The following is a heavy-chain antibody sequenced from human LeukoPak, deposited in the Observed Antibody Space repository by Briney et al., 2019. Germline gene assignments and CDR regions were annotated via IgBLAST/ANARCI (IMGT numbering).Heavy chain of an antibody. V-gene: IGHV3-23*01. J-gene: IGHJ4*02. CDR3: AKDGYSGYEY. CDR2: ISTSDGST. Sequence: GGTLRLSCATSGFTLSTYTMICVRQGPRKGLEWVSTISTSDGSTYYADSVKGRFTISRDNSKNTMYLQMNGLTAEDTAVYYCAKDGYSGYEYWGQGTLVTVSS. CDR1: GFTLSTYT. D-gene: IGHD5-12*01.